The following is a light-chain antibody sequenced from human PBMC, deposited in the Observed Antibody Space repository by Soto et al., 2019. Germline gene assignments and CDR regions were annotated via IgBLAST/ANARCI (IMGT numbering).Light chain of an antibody. Sequence: DIQMTQSPSSLSASVGDRVTITCRASQSISIYLNWYQQKPGKAPTLLIHTTSTLQLGVPSRFSGSGSGTDFTLTISSLQPEDFATYYCQQSYSTLGITFGPGTKVDIK. CDR2: TTS. J-gene: IGKJ3*01. CDR1: QSISIY. CDR3: QQSYSTLGIT. V-gene: IGKV1-39*01.